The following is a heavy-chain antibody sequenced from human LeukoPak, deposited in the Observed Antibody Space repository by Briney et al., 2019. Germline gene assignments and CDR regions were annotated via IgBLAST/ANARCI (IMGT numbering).Heavy chain of an antibody. CDR1: GFTFSRYW. V-gene: IGHV3-74*01. CDR3: ATAGGDGSRMGFDP. J-gene: IGHJ5*02. CDR2: ISADGSVT. Sequence: GSLRLSCADSGFTFSRYWTHWVRQTPGKGLVWVSCISADGSVTRYADSVKGRFTISRDNTKSTLYLQMHSLRAEDTAVYYCATAGGDGSRMGFDPWGQGTLVTVSS. D-gene: IGHD2-15*01.